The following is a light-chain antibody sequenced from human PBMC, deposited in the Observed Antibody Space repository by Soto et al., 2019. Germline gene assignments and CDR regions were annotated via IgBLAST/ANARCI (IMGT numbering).Light chain of an antibody. CDR1: SGHRSYA. Sequence: QAVVTQSPSASASLGASVKLTCTLSSGHRSYAIAWHQQQPEKGPRYLMKVNSDGSHSKGDGIPDRFSGSSSGAERYLTISSLQSEDEADYYCQTWGTGIRVFGGGTKLTVL. CDR3: QTWGTGIRV. CDR2: VNSDGSH. V-gene: IGLV4-69*01. J-gene: IGLJ2*01.